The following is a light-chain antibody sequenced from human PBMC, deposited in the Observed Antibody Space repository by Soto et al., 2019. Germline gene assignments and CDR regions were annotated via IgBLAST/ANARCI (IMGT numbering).Light chain of an antibody. CDR1: QGVSSH. V-gene: IGKV1-9*01. Sequence: IQLNQFPSSLPASVGDRVTITCRASQGVSSHLAWHQQKPGKAPKLLIYEVSTLQSGVPSRFSGSGSGTDFTLTISSLQPEDFATYYCQHLNGYPITFGQGTRLEI. J-gene: IGKJ5*01. CDR3: QHLNGYPIT. CDR2: EVS.